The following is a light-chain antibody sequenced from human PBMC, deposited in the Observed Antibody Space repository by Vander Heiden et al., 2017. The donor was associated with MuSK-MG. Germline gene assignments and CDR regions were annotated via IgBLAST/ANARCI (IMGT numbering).Light chain of an antibody. CDR2: WAS. CDR1: QSVLYSSNNKNY. Sequence: DIVMTQSPDSLAVSLGARATINCKSSQSVLYSSNNKNYLAWYQQKPRQPPKLLIYWASTRESGVPDRFSGSGSGTDFTLTISSLQAEDVAVYYCQQDDSIPLTFGAGTKVEIK. CDR3: QQDDSIPLT. V-gene: IGKV4-1*01. J-gene: IGKJ4*01.